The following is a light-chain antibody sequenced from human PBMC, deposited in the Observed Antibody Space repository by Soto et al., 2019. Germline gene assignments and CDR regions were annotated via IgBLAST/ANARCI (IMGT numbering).Light chain of an antibody. Sequence: IVLKQSPGTLSLSPGEGATLSCRASQDVSRYLAWYQQKPGQAPRLLISGASTRATGIPARFSGSGSGTEFTLTISSLQSGDFAVYYCQQYNSWPPLTFGGGTNVDIK. CDR1: QDVSRY. V-gene: IGKV3-15*01. CDR2: GAS. CDR3: QQYNSWPPLT. J-gene: IGKJ4*01.